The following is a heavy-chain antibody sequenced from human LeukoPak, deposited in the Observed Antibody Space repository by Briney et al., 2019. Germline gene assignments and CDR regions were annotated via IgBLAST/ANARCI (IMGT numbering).Heavy chain of an antibody. D-gene: IGHD7-27*01. J-gene: IGHJ4*02. V-gene: IGHV3-7*01. CDR1: GFTFSSNW. CDR3: ATGNSLDY. CDR2: INQDGSKI. Sequence: PGGSLRLSCAAFGFTFSSNWMYWVRQASGKGLEWVANINQDGSKIYYVDSVKGRFTISRDNAKTSLYLQMNSLRAEDTAVYFCATGNSLDYWGQGTLVTVSS.